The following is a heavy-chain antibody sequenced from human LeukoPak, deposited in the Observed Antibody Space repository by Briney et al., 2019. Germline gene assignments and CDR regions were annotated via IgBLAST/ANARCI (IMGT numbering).Heavy chain of an antibody. D-gene: IGHD6-19*01. V-gene: IGHV4-59*01. CDR1: GGSISSYY. J-gene: IGHJ4*02. CDR3: ARLQGQWLLHDY. Sequence: SETLSLTCTVSGGSISSYYWSWIRQPPGKGLEWIGYIYYSGNTNYDPSLKSRLTISVDTSRNQFSLKVTSVTAADTAVYYCARLQGQWLLHDYWGQGTLVTVSS. CDR2: IYYSGNT.